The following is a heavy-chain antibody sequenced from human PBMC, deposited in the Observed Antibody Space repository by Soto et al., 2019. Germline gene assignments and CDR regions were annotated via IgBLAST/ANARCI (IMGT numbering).Heavy chain of an antibody. V-gene: IGHV4-30-4*08. CDR2: IYYSGST. Sequence: PSETLSLTCTLSGSSVSSGSYYWSWLRQPPGKGLEWIGYIYYSGSTYYNPSLKSRVTMSVDTSKNQFSLKLSSVTAADTAVYYCARGDYGGNSGENYWGQGTLVTVSS. CDR3: ARGDYGGNSGENY. J-gene: IGHJ4*02. CDR1: GSSVSSGSYY. D-gene: IGHD4-17*01.